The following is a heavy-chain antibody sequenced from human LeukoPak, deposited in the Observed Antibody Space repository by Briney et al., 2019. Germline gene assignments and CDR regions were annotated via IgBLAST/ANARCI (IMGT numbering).Heavy chain of an antibody. CDR2: ISGSGAYS. D-gene: IGHD2-15*01. CDR1: GFTFSDYA. J-gene: IGHJ4*02. CDR3: AKSQSHFVVVVAAITPDY. V-gene: IGHV3-23*01. Sequence: TGGSLRLSCAVSGFTFSDYAMSWVRQAPGKGLEWVSGISGSGAYSYYADSVKGRFTISRDNSKNTLYVQMNSLRAADTAVYYCAKSQSHFVVVVAAITPDYWGQGTLVTVSS.